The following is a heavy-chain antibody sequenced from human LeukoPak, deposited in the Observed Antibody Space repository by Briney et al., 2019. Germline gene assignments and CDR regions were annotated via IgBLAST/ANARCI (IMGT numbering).Heavy chain of an antibody. CDR3: AKGSSNWRNYYYFDY. CDR2: ISDSGDRT. Sequence: PGGSLRLSCAASGFTFSSYAVSWVRQAPGKGLAWVSAISDSGDRTQYADSVKGRFTISRDNSQNTLYLQMNSLRAEDTAVYYCAKGSSNWRNYYYFDYWGQGTLVTVSS. CDR1: GFTFSSYA. J-gene: IGHJ4*02. D-gene: IGHD6-13*01. V-gene: IGHV3-23*01.